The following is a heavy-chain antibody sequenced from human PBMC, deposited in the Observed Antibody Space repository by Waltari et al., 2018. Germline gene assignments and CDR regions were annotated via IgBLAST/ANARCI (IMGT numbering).Heavy chain of an antibody. J-gene: IGHJ4*01. CDR1: GFTFRNYE. D-gene: IGHD1-26*01. CDR2: ISGGASNI. Sequence: EVQLVESGGGLVQPGGSLRLLCAASGFTFRNYELNWVRQAPGKGLGWVSYISGGASNIFYADSLKGRFTSSRDNAKKSVYLEMNSLRADETAIYYCARGEGGANEYWGQGTLVTVSS. V-gene: IGHV3-48*03. CDR3: ARGEGGANEY.